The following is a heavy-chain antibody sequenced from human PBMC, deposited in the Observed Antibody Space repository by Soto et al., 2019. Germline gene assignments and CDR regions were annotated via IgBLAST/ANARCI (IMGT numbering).Heavy chain of an antibody. D-gene: IGHD3-3*02. J-gene: IGHJ4*02. CDR3: ARSLFLASTDTEHFDY. V-gene: IGHV3-23*01. CDR1: GFTFSSYA. Sequence: EAQLLESGGGLVQPGGSLVLSCAASGFTFSSYAMSWVRQAPGKGLEWVSSISGGGNDAFYAVSVKGRFTISRDNSRNTLSLQMSSLRAAETAIYYCARSLFLASTDTEHFDYWGQGALVTVSS. CDR2: ISGGGNDA.